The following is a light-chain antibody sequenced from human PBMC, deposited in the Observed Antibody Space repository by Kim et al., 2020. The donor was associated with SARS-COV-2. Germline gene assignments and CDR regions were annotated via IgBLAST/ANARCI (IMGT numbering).Light chain of an antibody. CDR2: GAS. Sequence: PGERDALSCRASQSIGNTYMAWYQQKPGQPPRLLIYGASTRATGIPDRFSGSGSGTDFILTISGLEPEDFAVYYCQQYGTSPRTFGQGTKVDIK. CDR1: QSIGNTY. CDR3: QQYGTSPRT. V-gene: IGKV3-20*01. J-gene: IGKJ1*01.